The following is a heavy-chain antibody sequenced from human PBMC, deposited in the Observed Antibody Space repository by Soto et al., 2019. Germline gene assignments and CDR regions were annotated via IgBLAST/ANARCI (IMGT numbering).Heavy chain of an antibody. CDR2: IYYSGST. V-gene: IGHV4-39*01. D-gene: IGHD3-10*01. CDR1: GGSISSSSYY. Sequence: SETLSLTCTVSGGSISSSSYYWGWIRQPPGKGLEWIGSIYYSGSTYYNPSLKSRVTISVDTSKNQFSLKLSSVTAADTAVYYCASLPPFPGLSKGHDYWGQGTLVTVSS. CDR3: ASLPPFPGLSKGHDY. J-gene: IGHJ4*02.